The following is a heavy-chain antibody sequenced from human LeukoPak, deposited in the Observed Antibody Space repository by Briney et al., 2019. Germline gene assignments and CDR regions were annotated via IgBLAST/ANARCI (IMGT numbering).Heavy chain of an antibody. CDR2: IYYSGST. CDR1: GGSVSSGSYY. D-gene: IGHD2-2*01. Sequence: PSETLSLTCTVSGGSVSSGSYYWSWIRQPPGKGLEWIGYIYYSGSTNYNPSLKSRVTISVDTSKNQLSLKLSSVTAADTAVYYCARETSGNKDLVVVPTTIRYGMDVWGQGTTVSVSS. V-gene: IGHV4-61*01. J-gene: IGHJ6*02. CDR3: ARETSGNKDLVVVPTTIRYGMDV.